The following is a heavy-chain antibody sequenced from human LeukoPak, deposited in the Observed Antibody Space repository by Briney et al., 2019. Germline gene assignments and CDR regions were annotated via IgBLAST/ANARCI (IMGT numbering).Heavy chain of an antibody. V-gene: IGHV3-23*01. Sequence: GGSLRLSRAASGFTFSSYAMSWVRQAPGKGLEWVSAISGSGGSTYYADSVKGRFTISRDNSKNTLYLQMNSLRAEDTAVYYCAKDTEDTYYYDSSGYPGVYWGQGTLVTVSS. D-gene: IGHD3-22*01. J-gene: IGHJ4*02. CDR1: GFTFSSYA. CDR2: ISGSGGST. CDR3: AKDTEDTYYYDSSGYPGVY.